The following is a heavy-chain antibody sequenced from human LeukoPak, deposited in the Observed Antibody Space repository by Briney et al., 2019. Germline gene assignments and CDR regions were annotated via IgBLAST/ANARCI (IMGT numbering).Heavy chain of an antibody. CDR3: AKTTVTSEEYFYYYMDV. D-gene: IGHD4-17*01. CDR2: IITYNGNT. Sequence: ASVKVSCRTSGYTFTSYGLSWVRQAPGQGLEWMGWIITYNGNTYYSQKLQGRVTMTTDTSTSTAYMELRSLRSDDTAVYYCAKTTVTSEEYFYYYMDVWGKGTTVTVSS. CDR1: GYTFTSYG. V-gene: IGHV1-18*01. J-gene: IGHJ6*03.